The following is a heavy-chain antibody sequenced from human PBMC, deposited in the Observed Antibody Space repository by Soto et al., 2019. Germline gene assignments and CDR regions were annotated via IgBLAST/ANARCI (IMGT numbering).Heavy chain of an antibody. CDR3: AREFYFWRAVDY. V-gene: IGHV3-7*01. CDR2: IKQDGIEK. J-gene: IGHJ4*02. Sequence: EVQLVESGGGLVQPGGSLRLSCAASGFTFSSYWMSWVRQAPGKGLEWVANIKQDGIEKYYVDSVKGRVTISRDNAKNLLFLQMNSLRAEDTAVYYCAREFYFWRAVDYWGQGTLVTVSS. CDR1: GFTFSSYW. D-gene: IGHD3-3*01.